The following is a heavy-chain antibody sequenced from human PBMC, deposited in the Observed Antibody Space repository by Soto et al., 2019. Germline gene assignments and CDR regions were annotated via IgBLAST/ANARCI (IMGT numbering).Heavy chain of an antibody. CDR2: ISGSGGST. CDR1: GFTFSRYA. V-gene: IGHV3-23*01. Sequence: EVQLLESGGGLVQPGGSLRLSCAASGFTFSRYAMSWVRQAPGKGLEWVSAISGSGGSTYYADSVKGRFTISRDNPKNSPYLPMNSLRAGETAVYYGAKGGKQLCGGYFAYWGQGTLVTVSS. J-gene: IGHJ4*02. CDR3: AKGGKQLCGGYFAY. D-gene: IGHD6-13*01.